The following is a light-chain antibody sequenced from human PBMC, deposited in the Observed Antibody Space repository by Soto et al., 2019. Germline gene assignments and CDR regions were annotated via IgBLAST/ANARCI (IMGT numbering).Light chain of an antibody. J-gene: IGLJ3*02. V-gene: IGLV2-14*01. CDR1: SSDIESYDF. Sequence: QSALTQPASVSGSPGQSITISCTGTSSDIESYDFVSWYQQHPGKAPKLIIYGVINRPSGVSNRFSGSKSGSTAALTISGLQAEDEADYYCCSFTSSSTLRVFGGGTKLTVL. CDR3: CSFTSSSTLRV. CDR2: GVI.